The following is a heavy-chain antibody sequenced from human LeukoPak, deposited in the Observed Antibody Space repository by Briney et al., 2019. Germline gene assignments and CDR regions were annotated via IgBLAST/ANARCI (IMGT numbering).Heavy chain of an antibody. CDR3: VRDRFYAMDV. J-gene: IGHJ6*02. CDR1: GFTFSSSW. V-gene: IGHV3-74*01. Sequence: GGSLRLSCAASGFTFSSSWMHWVRQAPGKGLVWVSRINHDGSTANYVDSVKGRFTISRDNAKNTLYLQMNSLRAEDTAVFYCVRDRFYAMDVWGQGTTVTVSS. CDR2: INHDGSTA.